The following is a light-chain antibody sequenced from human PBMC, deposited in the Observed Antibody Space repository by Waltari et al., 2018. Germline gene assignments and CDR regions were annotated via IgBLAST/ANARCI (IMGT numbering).Light chain of an antibody. J-gene: IGKJ1*01. CDR2: ASS. CDR1: QGVGSY. V-gene: IGKV1-8*01. Sequence: AIRLTQSPSSIAASTGDRVTITCRASQGVGSYLAWYQQKSGRAPKLLLYASSSLEAEGPSRFGGSGSGTDFTLTISCLQSEDFASYFCQQYYSYPVTFGQGTRV. CDR3: QQYYSYPVT.